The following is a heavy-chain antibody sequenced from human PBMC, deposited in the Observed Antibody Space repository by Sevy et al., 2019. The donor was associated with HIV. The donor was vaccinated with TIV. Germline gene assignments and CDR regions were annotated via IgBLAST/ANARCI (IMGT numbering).Heavy chain of an antibody. Sequence: GGYLRLSCAASGFTFSSYRMNWVRQAPGKGLEWVSTISGSGGSTYYADSVKGRFTISRDNFKNTLYLQMNSLRAEDTAVYYCAILGTYYYDGSGYYYQVPSDYWGQGTLVTVSS. CDR1: GFTFSSYR. CDR3: AILGTYYYDGSGYYYQVPSDY. V-gene: IGHV3-23*01. CDR2: ISGSGGST. J-gene: IGHJ4*02. D-gene: IGHD3-22*01.